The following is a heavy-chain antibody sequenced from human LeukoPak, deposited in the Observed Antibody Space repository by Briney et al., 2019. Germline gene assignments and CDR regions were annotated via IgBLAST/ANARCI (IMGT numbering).Heavy chain of an antibody. V-gene: IGHV1-69*13. Sequence: SVKVSCKASGGTFSSYAMSWVRQAPGQGLEWMGGIIPIFGTANYTQKFQGRVTITADESTSTAFMELSSLRSEDTAVYYCARSGIVATLPVVAGHYYYYGMDVWGQGTTVTVSS. J-gene: IGHJ6*02. D-gene: IGHD5-12*01. CDR1: GGTFSSYA. CDR3: ARSGIVATLPVVAGHYYYYGMDV. CDR2: IIPIFGTA.